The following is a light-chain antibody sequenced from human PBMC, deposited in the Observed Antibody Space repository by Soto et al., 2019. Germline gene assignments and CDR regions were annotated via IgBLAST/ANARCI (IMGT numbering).Light chain of an antibody. CDR1: KLGDKF. CDR2: QDT. V-gene: IGLV3-1*01. CDR3: QAWDSSTAV. Sequence: SYELTQPTSMSVSPGQTASITCSGDKLGDKFAFWYQQKPRQSPVLVIYQDTKRPSGIPERFSGSNSGNTATLTISGTQAMDEADYYCQAWDSSTAVFGGGTTLTVL. J-gene: IGLJ2*01.